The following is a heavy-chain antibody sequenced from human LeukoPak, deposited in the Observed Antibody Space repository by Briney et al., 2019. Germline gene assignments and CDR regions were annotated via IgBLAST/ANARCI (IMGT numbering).Heavy chain of an antibody. D-gene: IGHD6-13*01. V-gene: IGHV4-4*02. CDR1: GGSISSSNW. Sequence: SETLSLTCAVSGGSISSSNWWSWVRQPPGKGLEWSGENYHSGSTNYNPSLKSRVTISVDKSKNQYSLKLSSVTAADTAVYYCARAPPTIAAAGGWGDFFDSWGQGTLVTVSS. CDR2: NYHSGST. CDR3: ARAPPTIAAAGGWGDFFDS. J-gene: IGHJ4*02.